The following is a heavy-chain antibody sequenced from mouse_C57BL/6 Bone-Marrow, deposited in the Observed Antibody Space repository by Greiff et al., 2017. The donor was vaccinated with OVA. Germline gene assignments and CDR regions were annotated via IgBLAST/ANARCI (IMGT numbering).Heavy chain of an antibody. V-gene: IGHV1-7*01. CDR1: GYTFTSYW. J-gene: IGHJ1*03. Sequence: VHLVESGAELAKPGASVKLSCKASGYTFTSYWMHWVKQRPGQGLEWIGYINPSSGYTKYNQKFKDKATLTADKSSSTAYMQLSSLTYEDSAVYYCARSPPIYYYGSSYWYFDVWGTGTTVTVSS. D-gene: IGHD1-1*01. CDR2: INPSSGYT. CDR3: ARSPPIYYYGSSYWYFDV.